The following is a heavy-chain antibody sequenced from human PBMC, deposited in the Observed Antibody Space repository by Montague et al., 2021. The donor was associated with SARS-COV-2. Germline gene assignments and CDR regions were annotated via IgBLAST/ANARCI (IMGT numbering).Heavy chain of an antibody. Sequence: SLRLSCAASGFTVTRNYMSWVRQAPWKGLEWVSVVYDGGSTYYAXXVKGLFTISRDNSKNTLYLQMHNLRAEDTAVYYCARGGGLRNYGMDAWGQGTTVTVSS. D-gene: IGHD5-12*01. CDR1: GFTVTRNY. J-gene: IGHJ6*02. V-gene: IGHV3-53*01. CDR2: VYDGGST. CDR3: ARGGGLRNYGMDA.